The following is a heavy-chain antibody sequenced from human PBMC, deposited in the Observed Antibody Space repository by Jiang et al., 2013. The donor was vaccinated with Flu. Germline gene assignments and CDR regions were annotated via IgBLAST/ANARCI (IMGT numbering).Heavy chain of an antibody. CDR1: GGTFSSYA. Sequence: KKPGSSVKVSCKASGGTFSSYAISWVRQAPGQGLEWMGGIIPIFGTSNYAQKFQGRVTITADKSTSTAYMELSSLRSEDTAVYFCASGTVEATTHYYYYYGMNVWGPGTTVTV. CDR2: IIPIFGTS. V-gene: IGHV1-69*06. D-gene: IGHD1-26*01. CDR3: ASGTVEATTHYYYYYGMNV. J-gene: IGHJ6*02.